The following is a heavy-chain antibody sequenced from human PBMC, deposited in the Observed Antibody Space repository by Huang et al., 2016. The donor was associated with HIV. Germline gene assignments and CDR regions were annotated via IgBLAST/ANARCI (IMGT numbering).Heavy chain of an antibody. J-gene: IGHJ4*02. CDR2: INSDGSST. Sequence: EMQLVESGGGLVQPGGSLRLSCAASGFSISSYWMHWVRQAPGKGLVWVSRINSDGSSTSYADSVKGRFTISRDNAKNTLYLQMNSLRAEDTAVYYCARDPRIQSWLNFFDYWGQGTLVSVSS. CDR3: ARDPRIQSWLNFFDY. D-gene: IGHD3-22*01. V-gene: IGHV3-74*01. CDR1: GFSISSYW.